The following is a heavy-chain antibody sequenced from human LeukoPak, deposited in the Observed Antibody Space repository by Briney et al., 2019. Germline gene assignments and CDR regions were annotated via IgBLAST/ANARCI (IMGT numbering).Heavy chain of an antibody. CDR3: AKLWGDYVNY. D-gene: IGHD2-21*01. CDR2: ISYDGSNK. V-gene: IGHV3-30*18. Sequence: GGSLRLSCAASGFTSSSYGMHWVRQAPGKGLEWVAVISYDGSNKYYADSVKGRFTISRDNSKNTLYLQMNSLRAEDTAVYYCAKLWGDYVNYWGQGTLVTVSS. J-gene: IGHJ4*02. CDR1: GFTSSSYG.